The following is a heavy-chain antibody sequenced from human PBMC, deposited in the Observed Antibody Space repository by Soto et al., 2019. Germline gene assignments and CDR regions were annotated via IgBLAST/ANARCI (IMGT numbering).Heavy chain of an antibody. D-gene: IGHD3-22*01. CDR1: TCRNLV. J-gene: IGHJ6*01. Sequence: TCRNLVMHRVIQTPGKGLGWVAVISYAGNNIYYADSVKGRFTISRDNSGNTLYLEMSSLRGEATAVYYCAKDQSWIFRSGSGMAVWGQG. V-gene: IGHV3-30*18. CDR3: AKDQSWIFRSGSGMAV. CDR2: ISYAGNNI.